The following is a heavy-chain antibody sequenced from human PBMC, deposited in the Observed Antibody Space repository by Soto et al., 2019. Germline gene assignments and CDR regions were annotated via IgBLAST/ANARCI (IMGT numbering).Heavy chain of an antibody. CDR2: IYFRGIT. CDR3: ARHEGYSSSWYSVRWFDP. V-gene: IGHV4-39*01. D-gene: IGHD6-13*01. Sequence: SETLSLTCTVSGGSISSSNYYWGWIRQPPGKGLEWIGSIYFRGITYYNPSLKSRVTISVDTSKNQFSLMVNSVTAADTAVFYCARHEGYSSSWYSVRWFDPWGQGTLVTVSS. J-gene: IGHJ5*02. CDR1: GGSISSSNYY.